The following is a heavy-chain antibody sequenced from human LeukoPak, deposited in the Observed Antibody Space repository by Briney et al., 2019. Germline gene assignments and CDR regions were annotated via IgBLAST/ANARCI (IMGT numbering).Heavy chain of an antibody. Sequence: SQTLCLTCTVSGGSISSGGYYWSCIRQRPGKGLEWIAYIYYSGSNYYNPSLKSRVTISKDTTKNQLYLKGICATAAVTSVYYSARMKVVLPFDYWGQGTLVTVSS. J-gene: IGHJ4*02. D-gene: IGHD2-15*01. CDR3: ARMKVVLPFDY. CDR2: IYYSGSN. V-gene: IGHV4-31*03. CDR1: GGSISSGGYY.